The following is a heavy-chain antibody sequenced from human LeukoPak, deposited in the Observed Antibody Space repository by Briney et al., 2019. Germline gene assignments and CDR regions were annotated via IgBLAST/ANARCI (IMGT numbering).Heavy chain of an antibody. V-gene: IGHV3-21*01. J-gene: IGHJ4*02. CDR1: GFTFSESS. D-gene: IGHD3-16*02. CDR3: AREGFILQDLDH. Sequence: GGSLRLSCAASGFTFSESSMNWVRQAPGKGLEWVSSIDPRGRGVYYAESVKGRFTISRDNAWNSLYLQMYSLRAEDTAFYYCAREGFILQDLDHWGQGTLVTVS. CDR2: IDPRGRGV.